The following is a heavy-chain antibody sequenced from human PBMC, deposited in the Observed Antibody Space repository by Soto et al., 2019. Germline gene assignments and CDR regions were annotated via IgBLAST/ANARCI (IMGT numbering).Heavy chain of an antibody. CDR3: ARDLGYYDSSGRRSAFDI. Sequence: EVQLGESGGGLVKPGGSLRLSCAASGFTFSSYSMNWVRQAPGKGLEWVSSISSSSSYIYYADSVKGRFTVSRDNAKNSLYLQMNSLRAEDTAVYYCARDLGYYDSSGRRSAFDIWGQGTMVTVSS. CDR2: ISSSSSYI. V-gene: IGHV3-21*01. J-gene: IGHJ3*02. D-gene: IGHD3-22*01. CDR1: GFTFSSYS.